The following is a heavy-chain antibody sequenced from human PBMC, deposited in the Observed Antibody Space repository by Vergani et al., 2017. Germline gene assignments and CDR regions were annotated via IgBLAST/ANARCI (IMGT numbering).Heavy chain of an antibody. D-gene: IGHD3-3*01. V-gene: IGHV3-9*01. CDR3: AKDIRVLFWSGSIDY. J-gene: IGHJ4*02. CDR2: ISWNSGSI. CDR1: GFTFDDYA. Sequence: EVQLVESGGGLVQPGRSLRLSCAASGFTFDDYAMHWVRQAPGKGLEWVSGISWNSGSIGYADSVKGRFTISRDNAKNSLYLQMNSLRAEDTALYYCAKDIRVLFWSGSIDYWGQGTLVTVSS.